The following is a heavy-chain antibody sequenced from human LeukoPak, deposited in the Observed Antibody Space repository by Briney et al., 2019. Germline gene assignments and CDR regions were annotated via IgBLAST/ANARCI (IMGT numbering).Heavy chain of an antibody. V-gene: IGHV4-59*01. J-gene: IGHJ4*02. CDR3: ARAHPMGNYDY. D-gene: IGHD1-7*01. CDR1: GGSISSYY. Sequence: SETLSLTCTVSGGSISSYYWSWIRQPPGKGLEWIGYIYYSGSTNYNPSLKSRVTISVDTSKNQFSLKLSSVTAADTAVYYCARAHPMGNYDYWGQGTLVAVSS. CDR2: IYYSGST.